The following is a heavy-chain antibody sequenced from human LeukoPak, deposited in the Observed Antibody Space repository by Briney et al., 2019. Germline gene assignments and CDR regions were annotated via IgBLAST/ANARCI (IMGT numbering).Heavy chain of an antibody. CDR3: ARGVELLWFGELSLGY. CDR1: GYTVTSYG. Sequence: ASVKVSCKASGYTVTSYGISWGRQAPGQGLEWMGWISAYNGNTNYAQKLQGRVTMTTDTSTSTAYMELRSLRSDDTAVYYCARGVELLWFGELSLGYWGQGTLVTVSS. V-gene: IGHV1-18*01. CDR2: ISAYNGNT. J-gene: IGHJ4*02. D-gene: IGHD3-10*01.